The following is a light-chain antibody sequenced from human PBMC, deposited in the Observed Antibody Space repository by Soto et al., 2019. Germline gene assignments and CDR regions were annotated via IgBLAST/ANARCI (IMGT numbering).Light chain of an antibody. J-gene: IGLJ1*01. V-gene: IGLV1-36*01. CDR2: YDD. CDR3: AAWDDSLNDYV. CDR1: STNIGNNG. Sequence: QSVLTQPPSVSDAPRQRVTISCAGSSTNIGNNGVNWYQQLPGKAPKLLVYYDDLLPSGVSDRFSGSKSGTSASLAIRGLQPEDEADYYCAAWDDSLNDYVFGTGTKVTVL.